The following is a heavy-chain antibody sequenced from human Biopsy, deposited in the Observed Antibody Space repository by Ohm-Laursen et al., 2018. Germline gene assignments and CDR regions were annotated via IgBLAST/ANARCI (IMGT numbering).Heavy chain of an antibody. Sequence: QTLSLTCAISVVSISNKTAAWDWIRRSPSRGLEWLGRTYYRTQWFFDYAVFVRSRISIKPDTSKNQFSLELNSVTPEDTAVYFCARETPTGIPFNWFDPWGQGTLVTVSS. V-gene: IGHV6-1*01. J-gene: IGHJ5*02. D-gene: IGHD1-1*01. CDR3: ARETPTGIPFNWFDP. CDR1: VVSISNKTAA. CDR2: TYYRTQWFF.